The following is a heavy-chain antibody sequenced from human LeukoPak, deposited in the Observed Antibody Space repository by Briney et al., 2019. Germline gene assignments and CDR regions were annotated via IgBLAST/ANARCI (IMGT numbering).Heavy chain of an antibody. CDR3: ARVELFPGYSYGYVY. V-gene: IGHV1-8*03. CDR2: MNPNSGNT. Sequence: ASVKVSCKAPGYTFTSYDINWVRQATGQGLEWMGWMNPNSGNTGYAQKFQGRVTITRNTSISTAYMELSSLRSEDTAVYYCARVELFPGYSYGYVYWGQGTLVTVSS. CDR1: GYTFTSYD. J-gene: IGHJ4*02. D-gene: IGHD5-18*01.